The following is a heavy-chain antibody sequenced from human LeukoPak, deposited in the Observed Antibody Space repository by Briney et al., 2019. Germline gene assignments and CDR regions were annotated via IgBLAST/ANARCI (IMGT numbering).Heavy chain of an antibody. CDR1: GGSISSGDYY. D-gene: IGHD5-18*01. CDR2: IYYSGST. J-gene: IGHJ4*02. Sequence: PSETLSLTCTVSGGSISSGDYYWSWIRQPPGKGLEWIGYIYYSGSTYYNLSLKSRVTISVDTSKNQFSLKLSSVTAADTAVYYCARGLDLYSSTFDYWGQGTLVTVSS. CDR3: ARGLDLYSSTFDY. V-gene: IGHV4-30-4*01.